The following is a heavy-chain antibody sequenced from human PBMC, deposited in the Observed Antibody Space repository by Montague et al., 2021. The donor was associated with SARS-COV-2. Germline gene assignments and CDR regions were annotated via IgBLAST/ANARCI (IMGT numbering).Heavy chain of an antibody. CDR3: AIPMVRRFSCGFDI. Sequence: SETLSLTCAVSGGSFSGYYWSWIRQPPGKGLEWIGEINYSGSTNYNPSLKSRVTISVDTSKNQFSLNLSSVTAADTAVYYCAIPMVRRFSCGFDIWGQGTMVTVSS. CDR2: INYSGST. V-gene: IGHV4-34*01. J-gene: IGHJ3*02. D-gene: IGHD3-10*01. CDR1: GGSFSGYY.